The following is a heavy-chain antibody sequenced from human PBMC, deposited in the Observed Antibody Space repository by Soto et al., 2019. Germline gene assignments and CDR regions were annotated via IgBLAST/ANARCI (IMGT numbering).Heavy chain of an antibody. CDR3: ARADYYDSSGLFDY. J-gene: IGHJ4*02. Sequence: PGGSLRLSYAASGFTFSSYAMHWVRQAPGKGLEWVAVISYDGSNKYYADSVKGRFTISRDNSKNTLYLQMNSLRAEDTAVYYCARADYYDSSGLFDYWGQGTLVTVSS. D-gene: IGHD3-22*01. V-gene: IGHV3-30-3*01. CDR2: ISYDGSNK. CDR1: GFTFSSYA.